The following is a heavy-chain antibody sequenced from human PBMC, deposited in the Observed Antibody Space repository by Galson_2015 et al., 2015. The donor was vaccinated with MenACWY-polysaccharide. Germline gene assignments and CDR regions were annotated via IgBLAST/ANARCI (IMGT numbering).Heavy chain of an antibody. CDR1: GYKFTSYD. D-gene: IGHD2-21*01. CDR3: ARVIARKYTFADS. J-gene: IGHJ4*02. V-gene: IGHV1-8*01. CDR2: MNPNSGNT. Sequence: SVKVSCKASGYKFTSYDINWVRQATGQGLEWMGWMNPNSGNTGYAQKFQGRVTMTSNSAMTTAYMELSSLRSEDTAVYYCARVIARKYTFADSLGQGTLVPVSS.